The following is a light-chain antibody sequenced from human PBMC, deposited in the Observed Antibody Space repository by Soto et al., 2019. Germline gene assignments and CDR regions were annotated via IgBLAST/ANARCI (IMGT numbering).Light chain of an antibody. V-gene: IGKV1-5*03. CDR3: QDYNTYSGT. CDR2: WAS. J-gene: IGKJ3*01. CDR1: QSISTW. Sequence: DIHMTQSPATLSASVGDRVTITCRASQSISTWLAWYQQKPGKAPKLLIYWASSLESGVPSRFSGSGSGTEFTLTISSLQPDDFATYYCQDYNTYSGTFGPVTKVDIK.